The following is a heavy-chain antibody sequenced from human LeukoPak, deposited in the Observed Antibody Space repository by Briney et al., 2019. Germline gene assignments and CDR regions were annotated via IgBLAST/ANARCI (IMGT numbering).Heavy chain of an antibody. CDR2: INPHTGGT. CDR1: GYTFTGYY. V-gene: IGHV1-2*02. CDR3: ARTFYDTLDSDAFDF. Sequence: ASVKVSCKASGYTFTGYYMHWVRQAPGQGLEWMGWINPHTGGTNYAQKFQGRVTMTRDTSISTAYMELSRLRSDDTAVYYCARTFYDTLDSDAFDFWGQGTMVIVSS. J-gene: IGHJ3*01. D-gene: IGHD2/OR15-2a*01.